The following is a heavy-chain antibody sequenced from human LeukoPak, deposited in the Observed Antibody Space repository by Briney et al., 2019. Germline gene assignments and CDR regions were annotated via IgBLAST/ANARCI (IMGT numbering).Heavy chain of an antibody. CDR1: GGSFSGYY. Sequence: SETLSLTCAVYGGSFSGYYWSWIRQPPGKGLDWIGEINHSGSTNYNPSLKSRVTISVDTSKNQFSLKLSSVTAADTAVYYCARTLGYCSSTSCQNWFDPWGQGTLVTVSS. CDR3: ARTLGYCSSTSCQNWFDP. J-gene: IGHJ5*02. CDR2: INHSGST. V-gene: IGHV4-34*01. D-gene: IGHD2-2*01.